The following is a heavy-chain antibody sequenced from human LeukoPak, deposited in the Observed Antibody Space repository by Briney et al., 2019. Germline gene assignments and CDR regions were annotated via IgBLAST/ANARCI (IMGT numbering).Heavy chain of an antibody. CDR2: IYYSGST. Sequence: SETLSLTCTVSGGSIRSGSHYWAWIRQPPGKGLEWIGSIYYSGSTYYNPSLENRVIISIDTSKNQFSLKLSSVTAADTAVYYCARGPYYDFWSGLTDHYYYMDVWGKGTTVTVSS. CDR3: ARGPYYDFWSGLTDHYYYMDV. D-gene: IGHD3-3*01. CDR1: GGSIRSGSHY. V-gene: IGHV4-39*01. J-gene: IGHJ6*03.